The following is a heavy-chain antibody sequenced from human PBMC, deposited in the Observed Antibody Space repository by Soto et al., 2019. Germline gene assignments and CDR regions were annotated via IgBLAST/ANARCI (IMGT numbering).Heavy chain of an antibody. CDR2: INHSGST. CDR3: ARIPYSSGWDFDY. D-gene: IGHD6-19*01. Sequence: SETLSLTCAVYGGSFSGYYWSWIRQPPGKGLEWIGEINHSGSTNYNPSLKSRVTISVDTSKNQFSLKLSSVTAADTAVYYCARIPYSSGWDFDYWGQGTLVTVS. V-gene: IGHV4-34*01. J-gene: IGHJ4*02. CDR1: GGSFSGYY.